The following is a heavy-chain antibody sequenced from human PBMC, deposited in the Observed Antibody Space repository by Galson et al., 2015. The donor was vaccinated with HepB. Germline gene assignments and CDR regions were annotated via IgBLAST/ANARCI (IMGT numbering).Heavy chain of an antibody. V-gene: IGHV3-7*01. J-gene: IGHJ4*02. Sequence: SLRLSCAASGFTFSSYWMSWVRQAPGKGLEWVANIKQDGSEKYYVDSVKGRFTISRDNAKNSLYLQMNSLRAEDTAVYYCARAEAPRVAVAPGYWGQGTLVTVSS. CDR2: IKQDGSEK. D-gene: IGHD6-19*01. CDR1: GFTFSSYW. CDR3: ARAEAPRVAVAPGY.